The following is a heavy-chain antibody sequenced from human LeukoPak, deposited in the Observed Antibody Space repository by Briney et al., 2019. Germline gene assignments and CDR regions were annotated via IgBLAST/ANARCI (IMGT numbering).Heavy chain of an antibody. D-gene: IGHD6-19*01. V-gene: IGHV1-46*04. Sequence: GASVKLSCKASGYTFTSYYIHWVRQAPGQGLEWMGNINPSGGSSTYAQKLQGRVTMTTDTSTSTVYMELRSLRSDDTAVYYCARTPPISSGWYGEDWFDPWGQGTLVTVSS. CDR1: GYTFTSYY. CDR2: INPSGGSS. J-gene: IGHJ5*02. CDR3: ARTPPISSGWYGEDWFDP.